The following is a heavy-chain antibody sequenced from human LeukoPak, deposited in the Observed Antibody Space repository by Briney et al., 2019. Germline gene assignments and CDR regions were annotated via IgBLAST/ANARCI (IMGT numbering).Heavy chain of an antibody. CDR2: ISGSGGST. CDR3: AKNTHYYDSSGYYYFDY. CDR1: GFTFSSYA. D-gene: IGHD3-22*01. V-gene: IGHV3-23*01. J-gene: IGHJ4*02. Sequence: EGSLRLSCAASGFTFSSYAMSWVRQAPGKGLEWVSAISGSGGSTYYADSVKGRFTISRDNSKNTLYLQINSLRAEDTAVYYCAKNTHYYDSSGYYYFDYWGQGTLVTVSS.